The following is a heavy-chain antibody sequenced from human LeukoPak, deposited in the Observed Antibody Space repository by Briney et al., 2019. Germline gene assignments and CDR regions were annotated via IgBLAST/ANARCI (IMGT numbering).Heavy chain of an antibody. Sequence: GSPRLSCAASGFTFSSYSMNWVRQAPGKGLEWVSSISSSSSYIYYADSVKGRFTISRDNAKNSLYLQMNSLRAEDTAVYYCARGGPYCSSTSCYYLGPIDYWGQGTLVTVSS. CDR2: ISSSSSYI. J-gene: IGHJ4*02. D-gene: IGHD2-2*01. CDR3: ARGGPYCSSTSCYYLGPIDY. V-gene: IGHV3-21*01. CDR1: GFTFSSYS.